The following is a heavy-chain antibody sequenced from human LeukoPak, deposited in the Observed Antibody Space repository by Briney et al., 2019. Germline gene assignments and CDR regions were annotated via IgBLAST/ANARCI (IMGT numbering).Heavy chain of an antibody. V-gene: IGHV3-48*03. CDR2: ISSSGSTI. D-gene: IGHD3-10*01. CDR3: AREPLLWFGECLDY. J-gene: IGHJ4*02. CDR1: GFTFSSYE. Sequence: PGGSLRLSCAASGFTFSSYEMNWVRHAPGKGLEWVSYISSSGSTIYYADSVKGRFTISRDNAKNSLYLQMNSLRAEDTAVYYCAREPLLWFGECLDYWGQGTLVTVSS.